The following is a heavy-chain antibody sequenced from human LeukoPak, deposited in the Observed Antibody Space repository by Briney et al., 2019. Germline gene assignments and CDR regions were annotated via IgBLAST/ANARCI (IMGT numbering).Heavy chain of an antibody. D-gene: IGHD3-22*01. CDR3: ARPDYDSSGHYSY. V-gene: IGHV3-21*05. CDR2: ISSSSTYT. CDR1: GFTFSSFG. Sequence: GGSLRLSCAASGFTFSSFGMHWVRQAPGKGLEWVSYISSSSTYTNYADSVRGRFTISRDNAKNSLYLQMSSLRAEDTAVYYCARPDYDSSGHYSYWGQGTLVTVSS. J-gene: IGHJ1*01.